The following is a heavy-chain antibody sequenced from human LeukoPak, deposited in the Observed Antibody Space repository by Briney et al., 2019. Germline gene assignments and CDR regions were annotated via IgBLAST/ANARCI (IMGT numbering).Heavy chain of an antibody. CDR2: ISASGGST. D-gene: IGHD4-17*01. J-gene: IGHJ4*02. Sequence: PGGSLRLSCAASGFTFSSSAMSWVRQVPGKGLEWVSGISASGGSTYYADSVRGRFTISRDNSKNTLYLQMNSLRAEDTAVYYCARAGLFFDYGDHVFDYWGQGTLVTVSS. V-gene: IGHV3-23*01. CDR3: ARAGLFFDYGDHVFDY. CDR1: GFTFSSSA.